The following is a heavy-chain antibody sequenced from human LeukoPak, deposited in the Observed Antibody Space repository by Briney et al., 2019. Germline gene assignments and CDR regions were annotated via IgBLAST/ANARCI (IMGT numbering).Heavy chain of an antibody. Sequence: SQTLSLTCTVSGGSFSFYYWGWIRQPPGKGLEWIGSIYYSGSTYYNPSLKSRVTISVDTSKNQFSLKLSSVTAADTAVYYCARRSPHYDILTGYYRGDAFDIWGQGTMVTVSS. J-gene: IGHJ3*02. CDR3: ARRSPHYDILTGYYRGDAFDI. V-gene: IGHV4-39*01. CDR1: GGSFSFYY. CDR2: IYYSGST. D-gene: IGHD3-9*01.